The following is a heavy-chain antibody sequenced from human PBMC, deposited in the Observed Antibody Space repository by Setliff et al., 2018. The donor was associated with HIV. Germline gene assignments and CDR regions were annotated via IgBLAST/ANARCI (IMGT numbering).Heavy chain of an antibody. CDR3: ARDRYSGSSTDY. CDR2: INWNGASV. D-gene: IGHD1-26*01. Sequence: GESLKISCATSGFIFEDYGMNWVRQAPGKGLEWVSGINWNGASVGYADSVKGRFTISRDNVKNSLYLQMNSLRAEDTAVYYCARDRYSGSSTDYWGQGTLVTVSS. V-gene: IGHV3-20*04. J-gene: IGHJ4*02. CDR1: GFIFEDYG.